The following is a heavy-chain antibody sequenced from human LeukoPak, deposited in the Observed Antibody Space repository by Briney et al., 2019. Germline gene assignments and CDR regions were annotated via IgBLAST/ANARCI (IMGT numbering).Heavy chain of an antibody. CDR3: ARGPYSYDSSGAFDI. CDR1: GGSISSYY. CDR2: IYTSGST. Sequence: SETLSLTCIVSGGSISSYYWSWIRQPAGKGLEWIGRIYTSGSTNYNPSLKSRVTISVDTSKNQFSLKLSSVTAADTAVYFCARGPYSYDSSGAFDIWGQGTMVTVSS. D-gene: IGHD3-22*01. J-gene: IGHJ3*02. V-gene: IGHV4-4*07.